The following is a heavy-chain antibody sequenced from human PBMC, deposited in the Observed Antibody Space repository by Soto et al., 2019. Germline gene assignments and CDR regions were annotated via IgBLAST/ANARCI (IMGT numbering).Heavy chain of an antibody. CDR3: ARVRPLWFGELSDY. Sequence: EVQLVESGGGLVQPGGSLRLSCAASGFTFSSYEMNWVRQAPGKGLEWVSYISSSGSTIYYADSVKGRFTISRDNAKNSLYLQMNSLRAEDTAVYYCARVRPLWFGELSDYWGQGTLVTVSS. J-gene: IGHJ4*02. D-gene: IGHD3-10*01. CDR1: GFTFSSYE. CDR2: ISSSGSTI. V-gene: IGHV3-48*03.